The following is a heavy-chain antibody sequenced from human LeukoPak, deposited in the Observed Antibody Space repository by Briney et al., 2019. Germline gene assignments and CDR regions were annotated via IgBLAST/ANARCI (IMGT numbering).Heavy chain of an antibody. CDR1: GGSISSYY. D-gene: IGHD5-18*01. V-gene: IGHV4-59*08. CDR2: IYYSGST. Sequence: PSETLSLTCTVSGGSISSYYWSWIRQPPGKGLEWIGYIYYSGSTNYNPSLKSRVTISVDTSKNQFSLKLSSVTAADTAVYYCARTWIQTVFGYWGQGTLVTVSS. CDR3: ARTWIQTVFGY. J-gene: IGHJ4*02.